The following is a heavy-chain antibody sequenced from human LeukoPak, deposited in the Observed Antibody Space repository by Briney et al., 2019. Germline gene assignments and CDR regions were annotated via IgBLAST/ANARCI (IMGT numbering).Heavy chain of an antibody. Sequence: PGGSLRLSCAASGFTVSSNYMTWVRQAPGKGLEWGSVIYSAGSTYYADSVKGRFTISRDNPKNTLYLQMNSLRAEDTAVYYCARSEYYYGSGSYYFFDYWGQGTLVTVSS. D-gene: IGHD3-10*01. CDR1: GFTVSSNY. V-gene: IGHV3-53*01. J-gene: IGHJ4*02. CDR2: IYSAGST. CDR3: ARSEYYYGSGSYYFFDY.